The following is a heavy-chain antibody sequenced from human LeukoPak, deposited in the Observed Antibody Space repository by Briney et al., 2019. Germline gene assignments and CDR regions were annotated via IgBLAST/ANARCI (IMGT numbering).Heavy chain of an antibody. CDR2: IYHSGST. CDR1: GGSISSSNW. D-gene: IGHD3-22*01. Sequence: SGTLSLTCAVSGGSISSSNWWSWVRQPPGKGLEWIGEIYHSGSTNYNPSLKSRVTISVDKSKNQFSLKLSSVTAADTAVYYCARSSYDSSGYYYWDYWGQGTLVTVSS. V-gene: IGHV4-4*02. J-gene: IGHJ4*02. CDR3: ARSSYDSSGYYYWDY.